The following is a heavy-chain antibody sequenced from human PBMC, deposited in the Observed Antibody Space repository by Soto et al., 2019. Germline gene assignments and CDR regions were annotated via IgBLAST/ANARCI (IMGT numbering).Heavy chain of an antibody. J-gene: IGHJ4*02. Sequence: EVPLLESGGGLVQPGGSLRLSCAASGFTFSSYAMSWVRQAPGKGLERVSVISGSGDSTYYADSVKGRFTISRDNSKNTLYLQMNSLRAEDTAVYYCARRGSGSYFDYWGQGTLVTVSS. CDR3: ARRGSGSYFDY. CDR1: GFTFSSYA. CDR2: ISGSGDST. V-gene: IGHV3-23*01. D-gene: IGHD1-26*01.